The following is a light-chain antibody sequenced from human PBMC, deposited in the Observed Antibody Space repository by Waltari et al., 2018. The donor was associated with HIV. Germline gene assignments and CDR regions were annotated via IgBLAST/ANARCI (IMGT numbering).Light chain of an antibody. CDR3: SSYTSSDTVV. V-gene: IGLV2-14*01. J-gene: IGLJ2*01. CDR1: SSDVGGYNA. Sequence: QSALTQPASGSGSPGQSISISCTGTSSDVGGYNAVSWYQRHPAKAPELVILEVSNRPSEVSNRFSGTKSRNGASLTISGLQAEDEAYYYSSSYTSSDTVVCGGGTKVSVL. CDR2: EVS.